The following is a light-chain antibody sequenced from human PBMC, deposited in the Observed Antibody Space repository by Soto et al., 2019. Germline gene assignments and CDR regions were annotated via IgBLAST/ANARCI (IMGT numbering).Light chain of an antibody. CDR1: NIAMKS. CDR3: QVWDSSSDHRVV. Sequence: SYELTPAPSVSVAPGQTARMTWGGNNIAMKSVHWYQQKLGQSPVLVVYEAGDRHSGIPERFSGSNSGNTATLTITRVEAGDEADYHCQVWDSSSDHRVVFGGGTKVTVL. J-gene: IGLJ2*01. CDR2: EAG. V-gene: IGLV3-21*02.